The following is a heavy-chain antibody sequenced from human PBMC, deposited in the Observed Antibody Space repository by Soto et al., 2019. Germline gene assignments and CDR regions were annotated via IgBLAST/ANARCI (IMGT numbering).Heavy chain of an antibody. D-gene: IGHD4-17*01. CDR1: AGYISSDC. V-gene: IGHV4-59*01. CDR2: IQYRGST. Sequence: SGTLSLTCTVSAGYISSDCLTWVRQPPGKGLEWIGYIQYRGSTNYNPSLKSRVTISIGTSRKQFSLRLSSVTAADTAVYYCSRCVFTVRSISYHYYGMDVWGQGPTVTVSS. J-gene: IGHJ6*02. CDR3: SRCVFTVRSISYHYYGMDV.